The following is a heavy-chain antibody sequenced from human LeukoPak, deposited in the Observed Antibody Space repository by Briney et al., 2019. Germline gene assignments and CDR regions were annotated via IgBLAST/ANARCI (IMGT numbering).Heavy chain of an antibody. V-gene: IGHV3-48*01. CDR1: GFTFSSYS. CDR2: ISSSSSPI. Sequence: PGGSLRLSCAASGFTFSSYSMIWVRQAPGKGLEWVSYISSSSSPIYYADPVKGRFTISRDNAKNPLYLQMNSLRAEDTAMYYCARISLVGATTGFDFGGEGALVSVSS. J-gene: IGHJ4*02. CDR3: ARISLVGATTGFDF. D-gene: IGHD1-26*01.